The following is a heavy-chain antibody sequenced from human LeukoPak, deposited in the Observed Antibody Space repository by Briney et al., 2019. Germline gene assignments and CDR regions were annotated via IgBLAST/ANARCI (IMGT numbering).Heavy chain of an antibody. CDR2: IYYSGST. V-gene: IGHV4-59*01. CDR1: GGSISSYY. D-gene: IGHD3-10*01. Sequence: PSETLSLTCTVSGGSISSYYWSWIRQPPGKGLEWIGYIYYSGSTNYNPSLKSRVTISVDTSKNQFSLKLSSVTAADTAVYYCARVHYGSGSYYNYLDYWGQGTLVTVSS. J-gene: IGHJ4*02. CDR3: ARVHYGSGSYYNYLDY.